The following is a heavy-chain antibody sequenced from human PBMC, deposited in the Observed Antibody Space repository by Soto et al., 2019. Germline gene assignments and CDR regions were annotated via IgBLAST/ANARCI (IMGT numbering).Heavy chain of an antibody. CDR3: AKSEGTSGWYGTDY. J-gene: IGHJ4*02. CDR2: ISYDGSNK. D-gene: IGHD6-19*01. CDR1: GFTFSSYG. Sequence: GGSLRLSCAASGFTFSSYGVHWVRQAPGKGLEWVALISYDGSNKYYADSVKGRFTISRDNSKNTLYLQMNSLRADDTAVYYCAKSEGTSGWYGTDYWGQGTLVTVSS. V-gene: IGHV3-30*18.